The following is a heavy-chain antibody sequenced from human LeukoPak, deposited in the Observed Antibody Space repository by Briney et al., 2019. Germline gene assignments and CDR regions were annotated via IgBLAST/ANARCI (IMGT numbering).Heavy chain of an antibody. Sequence: PGRSLRLSCEASGFTFSSYAMHWVRQAPSKGLEWVAVISYDGSNKYYADSVKGRFTISRDNSKNTLYLQMNSLRAEDTAVYYCARDVGSTMILLNFDYWGQGTLVTVSS. J-gene: IGHJ4*02. V-gene: IGHV3-30*04. D-gene: IGHD3-22*01. CDR3: ARDVGSTMILLNFDY. CDR1: GFTFSSYA. CDR2: ISYDGSNK.